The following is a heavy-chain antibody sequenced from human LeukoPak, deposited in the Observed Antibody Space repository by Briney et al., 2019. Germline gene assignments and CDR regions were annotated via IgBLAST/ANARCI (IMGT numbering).Heavy chain of an antibody. V-gene: IGHV1-69*13. D-gene: IGHD3-22*01. Sequence: SVKVSCKASGYTFTSYGISWVRQAPGQGLEWMGGIIPIFGTANYAQKFQGRVTITADESTSTAYMELSSLRSVDTAVYYCAGEDNSSGYRPFDIWGQGTMVTVPS. CDR2: IIPIFGTA. CDR1: GYTFTSYG. CDR3: AGEDNSSGYRPFDI. J-gene: IGHJ3*02.